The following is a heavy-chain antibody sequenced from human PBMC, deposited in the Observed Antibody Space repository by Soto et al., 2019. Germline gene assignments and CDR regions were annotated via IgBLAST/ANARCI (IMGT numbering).Heavy chain of an antibody. J-gene: IGHJ6*02. Sequence: ASVKVSCKASGGTFSSYAISWVRQAPGQGLEWMGGIIPIFGTANYAQKFQGRVTITADESTSTAYMELSSLRSEDTAVYYCASNPFPNGYIYYYGMDVWGQGTTVTVSS. CDR1: GGTFSSYA. CDR3: ASNPFPNGYIYYYGMDV. CDR2: IIPIFGTA. V-gene: IGHV1-69*13. D-gene: IGHD3-22*01.